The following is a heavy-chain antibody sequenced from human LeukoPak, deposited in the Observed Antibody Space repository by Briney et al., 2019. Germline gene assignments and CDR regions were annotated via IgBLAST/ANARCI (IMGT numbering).Heavy chain of an antibody. CDR2: GDYSGGT. CDR1: GDSFSSVTDY. D-gene: IGHD6-19*01. J-gene: IGHJ4*02. CDR3: AGERGEEYSSGWYKRNYFDN. Sequence: MASETLSLTCTVSGDSFSSVTDYWAWIRQPPGKGLEWIAGGDYSGGTYYNPSLESRVAISADMSKNQFSLKLTSVTGADTAVYYCAGERGEEYSSGWYKRNYFDNWGQGIRVTVSS. V-gene: IGHV4-39*07.